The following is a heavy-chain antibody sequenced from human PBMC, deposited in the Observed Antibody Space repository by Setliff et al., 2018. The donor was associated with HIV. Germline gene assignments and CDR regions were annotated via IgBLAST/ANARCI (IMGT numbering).Heavy chain of an antibody. CDR2: ITYSGSA. Sequence: PSETLSLTCAVYGGSFSGYYWSWIRQPPGKGLEWIGYITYSGSAYYNPSLKSRVTISIDTSNNQISLRLSSVTAADTAMYFCARDGGDPRYSGTYNYWGQGALVTVSS. CDR1: GGSFSGYY. D-gene: IGHD1-26*01. CDR3: ARDGGDPRYSGTYNY. V-gene: IGHV4-34*09. J-gene: IGHJ4*02.